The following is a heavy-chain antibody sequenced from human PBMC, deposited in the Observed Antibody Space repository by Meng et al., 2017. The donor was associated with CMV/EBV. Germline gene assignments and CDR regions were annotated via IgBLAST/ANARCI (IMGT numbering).Heavy chain of an antibody. Sequence: GESLKISCAASGFTFSSYAMSWVRQAPGKGLEWVSAISGSGGSTYYADSVKGRFTISRDNSKNTLYLQMNSLRAEDTALYYCAKDGRAAGTSFGDYWGQGTLVTVSS. D-gene: IGHD6-13*01. CDR1: GFTFSSYA. CDR2: ISGSGGST. V-gene: IGHV3-23*01. CDR3: AKDGRAAGTSFGDY. J-gene: IGHJ4*02.